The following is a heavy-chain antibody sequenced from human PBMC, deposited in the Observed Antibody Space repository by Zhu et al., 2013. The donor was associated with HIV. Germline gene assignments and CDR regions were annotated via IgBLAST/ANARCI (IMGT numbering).Heavy chain of an antibody. CDR3: ARAHYGHGMGGVWFDP. D-gene: IGHD4-17*01. Sequence: QVQLVQSGAEVKKPGSSVKVSCKASGGTFSSYAISWVRQAPGQGLEWMGGIIPIFGTANYAQKFQGRVTITADESTSTAYMELSSLRSEDTAVYYCARAHYGHGMGGVWFDPWGQGNPGHRLL. V-gene: IGHV1-69*12. J-gene: IGHJ5*02. CDR1: GGTFSSYA. CDR2: IIPIFGTA.